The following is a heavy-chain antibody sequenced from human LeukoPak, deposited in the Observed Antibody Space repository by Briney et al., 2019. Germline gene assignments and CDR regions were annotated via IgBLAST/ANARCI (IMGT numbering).Heavy chain of an antibody. D-gene: IGHD2-15*01. CDR2: ISSTGTFI. CDR3: AGGYCSGGTCYFDY. CDR1: GFSFSYYT. V-gene: IGHV3-21*01. J-gene: IGHJ4*02. Sequence: GGSLRLSCAASGFSFSYYTVNWVRQAPGKGLEWVSSISSTGTFIYYADSVKGRFTISRDNAKSSLFLQMNSLRAEDTAVYYCAGGYCSGGTCYFDYWGQGTLVTVSS.